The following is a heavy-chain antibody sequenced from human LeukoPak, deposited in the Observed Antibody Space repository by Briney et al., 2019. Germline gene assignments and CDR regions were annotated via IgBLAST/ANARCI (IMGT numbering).Heavy chain of an antibody. CDR1: GFTFSSYG. CDR2: IWYDGSNK. CDR3: ARLKGDIVPPHGYYYYYYMDV. V-gene: IGHV3-33*01. Sequence: GGSLRLSCAASGFTFSSYGMHWVRQAPGKGLEWVAVIWYDGSNKYYADSVKGRFTISRDNSKNTLYLQMNSLRAEDTAVYYCARLKGDIVPPHGYYYYYYMDVWGKGTTVTVSS. J-gene: IGHJ6*03. D-gene: IGHD2-15*01.